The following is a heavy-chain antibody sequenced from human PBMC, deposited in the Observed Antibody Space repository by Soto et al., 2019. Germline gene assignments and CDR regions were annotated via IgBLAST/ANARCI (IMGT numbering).Heavy chain of an antibody. V-gene: IGHV1-18*01. Sequence: QVQLVQSGAEVKKPGASVKVSCKASGYTFTSYGISWVRQAPGQGLEWMGWISAYNGNTNYAQKLQGRVTMTTDTATSTAYMELRSLRSDDTAVYYCARDPTYYDFWSGDAFDIWGQGTMVTVSS. J-gene: IGHJ3*02. CDR2: ISAYNGNT. D-gene: IGHD3-3*01. CDR1: GYTFTSYG. CDR3: ARDPTYYDFWSGDAFDI.